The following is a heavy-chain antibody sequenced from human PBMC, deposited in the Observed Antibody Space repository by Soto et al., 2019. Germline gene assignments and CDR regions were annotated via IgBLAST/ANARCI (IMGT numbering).Heavy chain of an antibody. CDR1: GGSISSYY. CDR3: ARVVGNLEWSPDYFDY. J-gene: IGHJ4*02. V-gene: IGHV4-59*01. CDR2: IYYSGST. D-gene: IGHD3-3*01. Sequence: SETLSLTCTVSGGSISSYYWSWIRQPPGKGLEWIGYIYYSGSTNYNPSLKSRVTISVDTSKNQFSLKLSSVTAADTAVYYCARVVGNLEWSPDYFDYWGQGTLVTVSS.